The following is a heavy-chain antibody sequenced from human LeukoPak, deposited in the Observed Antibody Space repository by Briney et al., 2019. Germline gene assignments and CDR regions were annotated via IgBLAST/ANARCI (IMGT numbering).Heavy chain of an antibody. Sequence: SVKVSCKASGYTFTKYGISWVRQAPGQGLEWMGGIIPIFGTANYAQKFQGRVTITTDESTSTAYMELSSLRSEDTTVYYCARDYYDSSGLGGFDPWGQGTLVTVSS. CDR2: IIPIFGTA. J-gene: IGHJ5*02. V-gene: IGHV1-69*05. D-gene: IGHD3-22*01. CDR3: ARDYYDSSGLGGFDP. CDR1: GYTFTKYG.